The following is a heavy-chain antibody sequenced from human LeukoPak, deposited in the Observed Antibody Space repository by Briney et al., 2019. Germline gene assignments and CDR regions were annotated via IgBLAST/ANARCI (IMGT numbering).Heavy chain of an antibody. CDR2: ISSSSSSYI. D-gene: IGHD3-16*02. CDR3: ARVIAFRGYMDV. V-gene: IGHV3-21*01. Sequence: PGGSLRLSCAASGFTFSTYAMSWVRQAPGKGLEWVSSISSSSSSYIYYADSVKGRFTISRDNAKNSLYLQMNSLRAEDTAVYYCARVIAFRGYMDVWGKGTTVTVSS. CDR1: GFTFSTYA. J-gene: IGHJ6*03.